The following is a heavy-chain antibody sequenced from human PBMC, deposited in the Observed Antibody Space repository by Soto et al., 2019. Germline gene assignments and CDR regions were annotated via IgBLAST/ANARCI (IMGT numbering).Heavy chain of an antibody. CDR2: INAGNGDT. CDR3: ASSAVKGNYYYYMDV. CDR1: GYTFTYYT. V-gene: IGHV1-3*01. J-gene: IGHJ6*03. Sequence: ASVKVSCKASGYTFTYYTMHWVRQAPGQRLEWMGWINAGNGDTKYAQKFQGTVAITRDTSASTAYMELSSLRSEDTAVYYCASSAVKGNYYYYMDVWGKGTTVTVSS.